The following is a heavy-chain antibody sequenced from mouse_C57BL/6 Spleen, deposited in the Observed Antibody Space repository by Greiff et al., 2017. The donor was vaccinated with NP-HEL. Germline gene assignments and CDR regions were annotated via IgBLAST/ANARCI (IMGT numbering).Heavy chain of an antibody. CDR2: INPNNGGT. V-gene: IGHV1-18*01. CDR3: ARDGSSRAMDY. J-gene: IGHJ4*01. Sequence: EVQLQQSGPELVKPGASVKIPCKASGYTFTDYNMDWVKQSHGKSLEWIGDINPNNGGTNYNQKFKCKATLTIDKSTSTAYMELRSLKSEDTAVYYCARDGSSRAMDYWGQGTSVTVSA. D-gene: IGHD1-3*01. CDR1: GYTFTDYN.